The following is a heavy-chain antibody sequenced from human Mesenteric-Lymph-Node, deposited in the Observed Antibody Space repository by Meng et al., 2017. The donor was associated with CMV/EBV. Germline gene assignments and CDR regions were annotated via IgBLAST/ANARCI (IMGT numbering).Heavy chain of an antibody. CDR2: INQDGSER. J-gene: IGHJ4*02. D-gene: IGHD5-18*01. Sequence: GESLKISCAASGFTFSNYWMSWVRQAPGKGLEWVANINQDGSERYYVDSVKGRFTISRDNAKNSLYLQMSSLRPEDTAFYYCAKDIDEGHSYAFDCWGQGTLVTVSS. CDR1: GFTFSNYW. V-gene: IGHV3-7*03. CDR3: AKDIDEGHSYAFDC.